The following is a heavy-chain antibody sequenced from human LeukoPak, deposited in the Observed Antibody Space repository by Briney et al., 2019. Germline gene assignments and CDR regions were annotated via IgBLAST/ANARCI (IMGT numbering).Heavy chain of an antibody. CDR2: IYYSGST. J-gene: IGHJ3*02. CDR1: GGSISSYY. D-gene: IGHD3-10*01. Sequence: SETLSLTCTVSGGSISSYYWSWIRQPPGKGLEWIGYIYYSGSTNYNPSLKSRVTISVDTSKNQFSLKLSSVTAADTAVYYCASSAEVYYGSGSYTQHAFDIWGQGTMVTVSS. V-gene: IGHV4-59*01. CDR3: ASSAEVYYGSGSYTQHAFDI.